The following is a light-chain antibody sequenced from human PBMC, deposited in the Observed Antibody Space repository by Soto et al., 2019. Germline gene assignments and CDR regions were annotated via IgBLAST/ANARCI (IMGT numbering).Light chain of an antibody. Sequence: EILLTQSPVTLSVSPGARATLCCRASQSLTSNLAWYQQRPGQAARLLIYDTSTRATDVPARFSGSGSGTEFTLTIASLQSEDFAVYYCQQYNHWPRMLSFGGGTRVEL. CDR3: QQYNHWPRMLS. CDR1: QSLTSN. CDR2: DTS. V-gene: IGKV3-15*01. J-gene: IGKJ4*01.